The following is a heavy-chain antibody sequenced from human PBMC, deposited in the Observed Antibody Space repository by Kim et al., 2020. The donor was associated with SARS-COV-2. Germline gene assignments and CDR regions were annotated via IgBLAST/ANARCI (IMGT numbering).Heavy chain of an antibody. CDR3: VKSVGVSYSGYVLKVGTFDY. J-gene: IGHJ4*02. CDR2: ISSNGGST. V-gene: IGHV3-64D*06. CDR1: GFTFSSYA. D-gene: IGHD5-12*01. Sequence: GGSLRLSCSASGFTFSSYAMHWVRQAPGKGLEYVSAISSNGGSTYYADSVKGRFTISRDNSKNTLYLQMSSLRAEDTAVYYCVKSVGVSYSGYVLKVGTFDYWGQGTLVTVSS.